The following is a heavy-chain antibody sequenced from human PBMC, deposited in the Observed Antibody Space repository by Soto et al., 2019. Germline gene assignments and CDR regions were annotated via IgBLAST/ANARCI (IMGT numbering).Heavy chain of an antibody. Sequence: EVQLVESGGGLVQPGGSLRLSCAASGFTFSSYWMSWVRQAPGKGLEWVANIKQDGSEKYYVDSVKGRFTISRDNAKNSLYLQMNSLRAEDTAVYYCARVSYSGWLHPLIDYWGQGTLVTVSS. D-gene: IGHD6-19*01. J-gene: IGHJ4*02. V-gene: IGHV3-7*01. CDR1: GFTFSSYW. CDR3: ARVSYSGWLHPLIDY. CDR2: IKQDGSEK.